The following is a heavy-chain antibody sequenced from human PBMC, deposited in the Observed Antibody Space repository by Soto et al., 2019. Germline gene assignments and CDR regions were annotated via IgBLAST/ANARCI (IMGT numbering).Heavy chain of an antibody. D-gene: IGHD3-22*01. CDR2: IIPIFGTA. V-gene: IGHV1-69*13. CDR1: GGTFSSYA. Sequence: GASVKVSCKASGGTFSSYAISWVRQAPGQGLEWMGGIIPIFGTANYAQKFQGRVTITADESTSTAYMELSSLRSEDTAVYYCASSRIYYYDSSFGDAFDIWGQGTMVTISS. J-gene: IGHJ3*02. CDR3: ASSRIYYYDSSFGDAFDI.